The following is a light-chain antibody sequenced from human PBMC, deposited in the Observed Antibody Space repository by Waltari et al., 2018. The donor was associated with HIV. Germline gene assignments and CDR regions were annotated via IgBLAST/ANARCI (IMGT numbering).Light chain of an antibody. Sequence: QSVLTQPPSVSGAPWQRVTIPCPASSSNIGAGCDVHWYQQLPGTAPKLLILGNSNRPSGVPDRFSGSKSGTSASLAITGLQAEDEADYYCQSYDSSLSGYVVFGGGTKLTVL. J-gene: IGLJ2*01. CDR3: QSYDSSLSGYVV. V-gene: IGLV1-40*01. CDR2: GNS. CDR1: SSNIGAGCD.